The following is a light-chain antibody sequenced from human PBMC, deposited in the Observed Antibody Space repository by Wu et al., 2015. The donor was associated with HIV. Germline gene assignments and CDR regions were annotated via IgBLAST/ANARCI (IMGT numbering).Light chain of an antibody. Sequence: EIVMTQSPATLSVSPGERATLSCRASQSVSSNLAWYQQKPGQAPRLLIYGASTRATGIPARFSGSGSGTEFTLTINSMQSEDFAVYYCQQYNNWPLTFGPGTKWISN. V-gene: IGKV3-15*01. CDR1: QSVSSN. J-gene: IGKJ3*01. CDR2: GAS. CDR3: QQYNNWPLT.